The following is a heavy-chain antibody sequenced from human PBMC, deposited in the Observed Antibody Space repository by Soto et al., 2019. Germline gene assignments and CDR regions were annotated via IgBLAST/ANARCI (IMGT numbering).Heavy chain of an antibody. CDR1: GYSFTSYW. V-gene: IGHV5-51*01. Sequence: PGESLKISCKGSGYSFTSYWIGWVRQMPGKGLEWMGIIYPGDSGTRYSPSFQGQVTISADKSISTAYLQWSSLKASDTAMYYCARHLLVDYYDRSGSLGPSYGMDVWGQGTTVTVSS. J-gene: IGHJ6*02. CDR2: IYPGDSGT. CDR3: ARHLLVDYYDRSGSLGPSYGMDV. D-gene: IGHD3-22*01.